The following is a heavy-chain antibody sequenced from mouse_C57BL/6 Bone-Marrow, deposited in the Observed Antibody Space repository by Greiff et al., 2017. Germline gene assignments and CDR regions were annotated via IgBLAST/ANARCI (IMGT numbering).Heavy chain of an antibody. D-gene: IGHD1-1*01. CDR2: IYPGDGDT. V-gene: IGHV1-82*01. CDR3: ARWGYYYGSSLDY. J-gene: IGHJ2*01. CDR1: GYAFSSSW. Sequence: VKLMESGPELVKPGASVKISCKASGYAFSSSWMNWVKQRPGKGLAWIGRIYPGDGDTNYNGKFKGKATLTADKSSSTAYMQLSSLTSEDSAVYFCARWGYYYGSSLDYWGQGTTLTVSS.